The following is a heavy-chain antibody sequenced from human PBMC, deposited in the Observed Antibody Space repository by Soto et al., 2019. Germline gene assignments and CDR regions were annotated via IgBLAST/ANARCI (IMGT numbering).Heavy chain of an antibody. V-gene: IGHV1-46*01. CDR2: INPSGGST. J-gene: IGHJ4*02. Sequence: ASVKVSCKASGYTFTSYYMHWVRQAPGQGLEWMGIINPSGGSTSYAQKFQGRVTMTRDTSTSTVYMELSSLRSEDTAVYYCARIKHYYDSSGYYTPTFDYWGQGALVTVSS. D-gene: IGHD3-22*01. CDR3: ARIKHYYDSSGYYTPTFDY. CDR1: GYTFTSYY.